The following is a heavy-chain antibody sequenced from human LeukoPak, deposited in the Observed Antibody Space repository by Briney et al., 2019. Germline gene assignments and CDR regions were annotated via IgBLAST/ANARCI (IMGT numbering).Heavy chain of an antibody. CDR3: ARDEVYYGSGSPHFDY. V-gene: IGHV3-48*01. D-gene: IGHD3-10*01. CDR2: ISSSSSTI. J-gene: IGHJ4*02. CDR1: GFTFSSYS. Sequence: PGGSLRLSCAASGFTFSSYSMNWVRQAPGKGLEWVSYISSSSSTIYYADSVRGRFTISRDNAKNSLYLQMNSLRAEDTAVYYCARDEVYYGSGSPHFDYWGQGTLVTVSS.